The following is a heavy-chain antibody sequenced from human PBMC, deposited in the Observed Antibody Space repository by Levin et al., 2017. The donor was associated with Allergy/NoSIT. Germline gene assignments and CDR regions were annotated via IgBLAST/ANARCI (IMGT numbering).Heavy chain of an antibody. CDR2: ISGSGGST. J-gene: IGHJ3*02. Sequence: GESLKISCAASGFTFSSYAMSWVRQAPGKGLEWVSAISGSGGSTYYADSVKGRFTISRDNSKNTLYLQMNSLRAEDTAVYYCAKDRYYDILTGYYEGGAFDIWGQGTMVTVSS. CDR3: AKDRYYDILTGYYEGGAFDI. V-gene: IGHV3-23*01. CDR1: GFTFSSYA. D-gene: IGHD3-9*01.